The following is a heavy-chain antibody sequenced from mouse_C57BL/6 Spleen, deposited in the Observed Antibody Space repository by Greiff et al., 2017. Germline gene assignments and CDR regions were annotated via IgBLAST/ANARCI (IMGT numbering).Heavy chain of an antibody. D-gene: IGHD1-1*02. V-gene: IGHV1-64*01. J-gene: IGHJ2*01. CDR1: GYTFTSYW. CDR2: IHPNSGST. Sequence: QVQLQQSGAELVKPGASVKLSCKASGYTFTSYWMHWVKQRPGQGLEWIGMIHPNSGSTNYNEKFKSKATLTVDKSSSTAYMQLSSLTSEDSAVYYCARNENLWDYDYWGQGTTLTVSS. CDR3: ARNENLWDYDY.